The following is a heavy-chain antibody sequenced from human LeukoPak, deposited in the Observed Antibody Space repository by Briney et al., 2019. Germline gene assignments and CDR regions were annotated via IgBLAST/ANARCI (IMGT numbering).Heavy chain of an antibody. J-gene: IGHJ6*02. CDR3: AKAPNTAMDPPDYYYYGMDV. CDR1: GFTFSSYA. V-gene: IGHV3-23*01. CDR2: ISGSGGST. D-gene: IGHD5-18*01. Sequence: GGSLRLSCAASGFTFSSYAMSWVRQAPGKGLEWVSAISGSGGSTYYADSVKGRFTISRDNSKHTLYLQMNSLRAEDTAVYYCAKAPNTAMDPPDYYYYGMDVWGQGTTVTVSS.